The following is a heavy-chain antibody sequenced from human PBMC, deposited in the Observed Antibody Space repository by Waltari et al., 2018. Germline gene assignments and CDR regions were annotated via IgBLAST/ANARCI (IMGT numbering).Heavy chain of an antibody. D-gene: IGHD3-3*01. CDR3: ARHIRGYDAFDI. CDR1: GGSFSGYW. Sequence: QVQLQQWGVGLLQPSETLSLTCAVYGGSFSGYWGSWIRQPPGKGLEWIGEISHSGRTNYNPSLKSRVTISVDTPKNQFSLKLSSVTAADTAVYYCARHIRGYDAFDIWGQGTMAIVSS. J-gene: IGHJ3*02. V-gene: IGHV4-34*02. CDR2: ISHSGRT.